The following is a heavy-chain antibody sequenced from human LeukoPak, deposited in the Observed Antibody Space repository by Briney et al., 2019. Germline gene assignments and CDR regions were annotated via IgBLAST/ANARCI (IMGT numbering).Heavy chain of an antibody. D-gene: IGHD1-1*01. CDR1: GFTFSSYS. CDR3: ATTGQLDY. Sequence: PGGSLRLSCAASGFTFSSYSMNWVRQAPGKGLEWVSTISGSGGDTFYADSVKGRFTISRDNSKSTLYLQMNSLRAEDTAIYYCATTGQLDYWGQGTLVTVSS. CDR2: ISGSGGDT. V-gene: IGHV3-23*01. J-gene: IGHJ4*02.